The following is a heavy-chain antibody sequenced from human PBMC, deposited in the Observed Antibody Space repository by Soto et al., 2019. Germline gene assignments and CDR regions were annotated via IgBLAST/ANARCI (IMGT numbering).Heavy chain of an antibody. CDR1: GFTFSSCA. D-gene: IGHD2-8*02. Sequence: QVQLVESGGGVVQPGRSLRLSCAASGFTFSSCAMHWVRQVPGKGLEWLAVVSHDGSLYPYADSVKGRFSISRDNSRKTLYLQMNSLRPEDTAVYYCVKDRSATWSFDYWGQGTLVTVSS. CDR3: VKDRSATWSFDY. V-gene: IGHV3-30*18. J-gene: IGHJ4*02. CDR2: VSHDGSLY.